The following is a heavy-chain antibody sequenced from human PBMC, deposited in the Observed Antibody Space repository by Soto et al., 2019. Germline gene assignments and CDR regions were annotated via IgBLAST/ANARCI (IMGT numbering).Heavy chain of an antibody. V-gene: IGHV5-10-1*01. Sequence: GESLKISCKGSGYSFTSYWISWVRQMPGKGLEWMGRIDPSDSYTNYSPSFQGHVTISAHKSISTAYLQWSSLKASDTAMYYCARLNLAPAAPPYYFDYWGQGTLVTVSS. CDR1: GYSFTSYW. CDR2: IDPSDSYT. D-gene: IGHD2-2*01. J-gene: IGHJ4*02. CDR3: ARLNLAPAAPPYYFDY.